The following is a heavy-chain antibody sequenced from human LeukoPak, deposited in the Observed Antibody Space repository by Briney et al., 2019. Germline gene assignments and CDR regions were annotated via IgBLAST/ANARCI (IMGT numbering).Heavy chain of an antibody. CDR1: GYTFTSYA. V-gene: IGHV1-3*01. Sequence: ASVKVSCKASGYTFTSYAMHWVRQAPGQRLEWKGWINAGNGNTKYSQKFQGRVTITRDTSASTAYMELSSLRSEDTAVYYCASGEEYSYGYRFDYWGQGTLVTVSS. J-gene: IGHJ4*02. CDR2: INAGNGNT. CDR3: ASGEEYSYGYRFDY. D-gene: IGHD5-18*01.